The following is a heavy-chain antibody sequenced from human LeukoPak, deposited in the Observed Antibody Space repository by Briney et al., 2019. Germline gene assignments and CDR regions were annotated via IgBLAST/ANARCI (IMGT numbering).Heavy chain of an antibody. CDR1: GGSFSGYY. V-gene: IGHV4-34*01. D-gene: IGHD2-2*01. J-gene: IGHJ4*02. CDR3: ARGRSGRSTSCSNFDY. Sequence: SETLSLTCAFYGGSFSGYYWSWIRQPPGKGLEWIGEINHSGSTNYNPSLKSRVTISVDTSKNQFSLKLSSVTAADTAVYYCARGRSGRSTSCSNFDYWGQGTLVTVSS. CDR2: INHSGST.